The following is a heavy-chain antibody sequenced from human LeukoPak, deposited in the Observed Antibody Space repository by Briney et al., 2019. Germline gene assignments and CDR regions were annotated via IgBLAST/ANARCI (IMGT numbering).Heavy chain of an antibody. D-gene: IGHD3-22*01. CDR1: GGSLSSPISSSSYY. Sequence: SETLSLTCVVSGGSLSSPISSSSYYWGWIRQPPGKGLEWIGTIYCSGTTYHNPSLKSRVTIFVDTSKNQFSLKLSSVTAADTAVYYCARVSSLGDESSGTDWYFDLWGRGTLVTVSS. CDR3: ARVSSLGDESSGTDWYFDL. CDR2: IYCSGTT. J-gene: IGHJ2*01. V-gene: IGHV4-39*01.